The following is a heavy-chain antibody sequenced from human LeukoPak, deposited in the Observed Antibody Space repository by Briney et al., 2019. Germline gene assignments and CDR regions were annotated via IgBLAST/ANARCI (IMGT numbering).Heavy chain of an antibody. J-gene: IGHJ4*02. CDR1: GGTFSSYA. CDR2: IIPIFGTA. Sequence: ASVKVSCKASGGTFSSYAISWVRQAPGQGLECMGGIIPIFGTANYAQKFQGRVTITADKSTSTAYMKLSSLRSEDTAVYYCARAPGIAAAGTGTFDYWGQGNLVTVSS. V-gene: IGHV1-69*06. CDR3: ARAPGIAAAGTGTFDY. D-gene: IGHD6-13*01.